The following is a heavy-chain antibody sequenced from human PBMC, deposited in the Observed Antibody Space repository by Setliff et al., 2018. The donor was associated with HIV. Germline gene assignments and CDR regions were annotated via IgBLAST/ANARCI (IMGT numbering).Heavy chain of an antibody. D-gene: IGHD6-19*01. CDR2: INPNNGGT. CDR3: ARTIPLAGSDMDL. V-gene: IGHV1-2*06. Sequence: GASVKVSCKASGYTFTNYYMHWVRQAPGQGFEWMGRINPNNGGTNYVQRFRSRATMTRDTSINTAYMELSSLRSDDTAVYYCARTIPLAGSDMDLWGKGTTVTVSS. J-gene: IGHJ6*03. CDR1: GYTFTNYY.